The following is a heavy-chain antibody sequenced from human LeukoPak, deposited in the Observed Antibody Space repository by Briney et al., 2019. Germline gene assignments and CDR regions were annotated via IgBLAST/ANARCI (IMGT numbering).Heavy chain of an antibody. V-gene: IGHV4-39*01. CDR2: IYYSGST. CDR3: ARHPYSSGCDY. D-gene: IGHD6-19*01. J-gene: IGHJ4*02. Sequence: SETLSLTCTVSGGSISSSSYYWGWLRQPPGTGLEWIGSIYYSGSTYYNPSLKSRVTISVDTSKNQFSLKLSSVTAADTAVYYCARHPYSSGCDYWGQGTLVTVSS. CDR1: GGSISSSSYY.